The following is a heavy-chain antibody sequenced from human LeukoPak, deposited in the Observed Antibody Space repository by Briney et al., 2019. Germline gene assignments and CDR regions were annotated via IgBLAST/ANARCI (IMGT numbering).Heavy chain of an antibody. CDR1: GFTFSNAW. Sequence: GGSLRLSCAASGFTFSNAWMNWVRQAPGKGLEWVGRIKSKTDGETTNYAEPVRGRFTISRDDSKSAVYLQMNSLKIEDTAVYYCTTDLGTYYHGSQRLIPIDYWGQGTLVTVSS. V-gene: IGHV3-15*07. CDR2: IKSKTDGETT. CDR3: TTDLGTYYHGSQRLIPIDY. J-gene: IGHJ4*02. D-gene: IGHD3-10*01.